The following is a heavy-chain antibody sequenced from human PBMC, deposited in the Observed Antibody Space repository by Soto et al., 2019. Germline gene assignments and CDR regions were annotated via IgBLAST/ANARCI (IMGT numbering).Heavy chain of an antibody. CDR2: ITEGGTT. D-gene: IGHD2-8*01. CDR3: ARGVDAMLSPNFDY. J-gene: IGHJ4*02. CDR1: GDSFSGYF. V-gene: IGHV4-34*01. Sequence: NPSETLSLTCAVHGDSFSGYFWTWIRQPPGKGLEWIAEITEGGTTNYSPSLKSRVSIAVDSSKRQFSLTLSSVTAADTAMYYCARGVDAMLSPNFDYSSQGSLVTVSS.